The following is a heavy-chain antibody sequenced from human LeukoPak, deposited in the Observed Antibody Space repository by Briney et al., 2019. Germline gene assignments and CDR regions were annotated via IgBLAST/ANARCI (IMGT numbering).Heavy chain of an antibody. CDR2: ISSSSSTI. V-gene: IGHV3-48*02. CDR3: ARGGYSSSSDFDY. CDR1: GFTFSSYS. D-gene: IGHD6-6*01. J-gene: IGHJ4*02. Sequence: GGSLRLSRAASGFTFSSYSMNWVRQAPGRGLEWVSYISSSSSTIYYADSVKGRFTISRDNAKNSLYLQMNSLRDEDTAVYYCARGGYSSSSDFDYWGQGTLVTVSS.